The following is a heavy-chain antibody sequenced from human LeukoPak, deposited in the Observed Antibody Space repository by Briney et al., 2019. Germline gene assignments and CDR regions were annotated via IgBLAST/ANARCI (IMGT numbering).Heavy chain of an antibody. CDR1: GGSITSFY. D-gene: IGHD3-22*01. CDR3: ARYYDGTGYRRRFFDS. V-gene: IGHV4-59*01. J-gene: IGHJ4*02. CDR2: IYSSGST. Sequence: PSETLSLTCSVSGGSITSFYWAWLRQPPGRGLEWLGYIYSSGSTSYNPSIKSRVTLSLGTSNKQFSLNLTSVTAADAAVYYCARYYDGTGYRRRFFDSWGQGTLVTVPS.